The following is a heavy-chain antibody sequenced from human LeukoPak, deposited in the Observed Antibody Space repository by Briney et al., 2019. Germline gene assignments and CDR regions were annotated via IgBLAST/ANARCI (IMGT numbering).Heavy chain of an antibody. CDR1: GFTFSSYG. CDR3: ATDDIVPTIWFAY. V-gene: IGHV3-21*01. CDR2: ISSSSGYI. J-gene: IGHJ4*02. Sequence: PGGSLRLSCAASGFTFSSYGMNWVRQAPGKGLEWVSSISSSSGYIYYADSVKGRFTISRDNAKNSLYLQMNSLRAEDTAVYYCATDDIVPTIWFAYWGQGILVTVSS. D-gene: IGHD5-12*01.